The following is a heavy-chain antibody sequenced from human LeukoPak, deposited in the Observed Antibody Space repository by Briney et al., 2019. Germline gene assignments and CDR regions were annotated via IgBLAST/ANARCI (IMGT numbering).Heavy chain of an antibody. D-gene: IGHD3-22*01. J-gene: IGHJ4*02. CDR2: ISSSSSYI. CDR1: GFTFSSYS. CDR3: ARDAYDSSGYSGAVDY. V-gene: IGHV3-21*01. Sequence: GGSLRLSCAASGFTFSSYSMNWVRQAPGKGLEWVSSISSSSSYIYYADSVKGRFTISRDNAKNSLYLQMNSLRAEDTAVYYCARDAYDSSGYSGAVDYWGQGTLVTVSS.